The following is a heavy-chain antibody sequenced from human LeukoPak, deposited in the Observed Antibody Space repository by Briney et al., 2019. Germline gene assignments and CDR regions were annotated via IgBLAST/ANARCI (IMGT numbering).Heavy chain of an antibody. CDR1: GHTFTGYY. Sequence: ASVKLSCTASGHTFTGYYMHWVRQAPGQGLEWMACISPNRGGTNYAHKFQGRVTMTRDTTITTADMELSRLRSDDTAVYYCARDGRVVVAAELGKGRWFDPWGQGTLVTVSS. CDR3: ARDGRVVVAAELGKGRWFDP. V-gene: IGHV1-2*02. CDR2: ISPNRGGT. D-gene: IGHD2-15*01. J-gene: IGHJ5*02.